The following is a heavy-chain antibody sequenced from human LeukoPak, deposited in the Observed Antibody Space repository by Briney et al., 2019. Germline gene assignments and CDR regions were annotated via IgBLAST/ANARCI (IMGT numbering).Heavy chain of an antibody. D-gene: IGHD3-3*01. CDR3: ARMVPEEWLLYLAYFDY. CDR1: GYTFTSYY. J-gene: IGHJ4*02. CDR2: ISAYNGNT. Sequence: ASVKVSCKASGYTFTSYYMHWVRQAPGQGLEWMGWISAYNGNTNYAQKLQGRVTMTTDTSTSTAYMELRSLRSDDTAVYYCARMVPEEWLLYLAYFDYWGQGTLVTVSS. V-gene: IGHV1-18*04.